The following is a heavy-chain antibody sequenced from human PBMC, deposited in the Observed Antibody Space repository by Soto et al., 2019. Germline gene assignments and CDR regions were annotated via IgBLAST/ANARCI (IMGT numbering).Heavy chain of an antibody. J-gene: IGHJ6*03. CDR3: AREKQYYGSGSYYPMGISYNYYYMDV. CDR1: GYTFTGYY. D-gene: IGHD3-10*01. CDR2: NNPNSSGT. V-gene: IGHV1-2*02. Sequence: GASVKVSCKASGYTFTGYYMHWVRQAPGQGKEWKGRNNPNSSGTNYAQKFQGRVTITADKSTSTAYMELSSLRSEDTAVYYCAREKQYYGSGSYYPMGISYNYYYMDVWGKGTTVTVSS.